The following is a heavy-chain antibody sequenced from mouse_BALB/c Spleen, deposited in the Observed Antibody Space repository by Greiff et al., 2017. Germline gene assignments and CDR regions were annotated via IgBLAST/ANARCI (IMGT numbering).Heavy chain of an antibody. V-gene: IGHV5-6-3*01. J-gene: IGHJ2*01. CDR3: ARDRGRGYFDY. CDR1: GFTFSSYG. Sequence: EVQLVESGGGLVQPGGSLKLSCAASGFTFSSYGMSWVRQTPDKRLELVATINSNGGSTYYPDSVEGRFTISRDNAKNTLYLQMSSLKSEDTAMYYCARDRGRGYFDYWGQGTTLTVSS. CDR2: INSNGGST. D-gene: IGHD3-1*01.